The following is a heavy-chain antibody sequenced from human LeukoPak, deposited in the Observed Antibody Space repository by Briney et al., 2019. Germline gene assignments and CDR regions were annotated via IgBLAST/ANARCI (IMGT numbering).Heavy chain of an antibody. Sequence: GESLRISCQGSGYSFTNYWISWVRQMPGKGLEWMGRIDPSDSYADYSPSFQGHITISADKSISTAYLQWTSLKASDTAVYYYARRASFGVVLNWFDPWGQGTLVTVSS. J-gene: IGHJ5*02. V-gene: IGHV5-10-1*01. CDR3: ARRASFGVVLNWFDP. CDR1: GYSFTNYW. D-gene: IGHD3-3*01. CDR2: IDPSDSYA.